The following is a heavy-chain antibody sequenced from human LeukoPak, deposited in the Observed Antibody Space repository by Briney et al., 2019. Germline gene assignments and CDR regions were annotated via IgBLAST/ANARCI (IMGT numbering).Heavy chain of an antibody. V-gene: IGHV1-69*13. J-gene: IGHJ4*02. D-gene: IGHD3-3*01. Sequence: AVTVSCQASRGTFNTSPIHWVRPAPGQGRAWMGGINVKFNNIKYAQKFQGRVTLTADESTSTVYMELSGLRSEDTAMYYCGRWAGSSTRDGFWSGPFNFWGQGTLVSVSS. CDR3: GRWAGSSTRDGFWSGPFNF. CDR1: RGTFNTSP. CDR2: INVKFNNI.